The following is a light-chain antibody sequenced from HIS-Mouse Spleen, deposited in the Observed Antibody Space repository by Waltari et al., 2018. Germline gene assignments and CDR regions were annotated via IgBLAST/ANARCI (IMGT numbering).Light chain of an antibody. J-gene: IGLJ3*02. Sequence: SYELTQPPSVSVSPGQTARITCSGDALPKQYAYWYQQKPGQAPVLVIYKDSERPSGIPERFSGSSSGTTVTLTISRVQAEDEADYYCQSADSSGTGWVFGGGTKLTVL. CDR3: QSADSSGTGWV. CDR1: ALPKQY. CDR2: KDS. V-gene: IGLV3-25*03.